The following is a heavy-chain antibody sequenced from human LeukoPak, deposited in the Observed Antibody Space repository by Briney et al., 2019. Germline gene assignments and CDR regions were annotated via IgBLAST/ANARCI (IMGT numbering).Heavy chain of an antibody. CDR1: GFIFNNHG. CDR3: GRDPRSGYLDY. V-gene: IGHV3-33*01. CDR2: IYDDGSKE. D-gene: IGHD3-3*01. Sequence: PGGSLRLSCAASGFIFNNHGMYWVRQAPGKGLEWVAVIYDDGSKEYYADSVKGRFTISRDDSKKMVYLQMNSLRAEDSAVYYCGRDPRSGYLDYWGQGTLVTVSS. J-gene: IGHJ4*02.